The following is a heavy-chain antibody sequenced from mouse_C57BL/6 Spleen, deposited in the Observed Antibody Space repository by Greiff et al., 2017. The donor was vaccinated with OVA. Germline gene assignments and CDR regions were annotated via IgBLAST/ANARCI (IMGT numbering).Heavy chain of an antibody. V-gene: IGHV1-82*01. Sequence: QVTLKESGPELVKPGASVKISCKASGYAFSSSWMNWVKQRPGKGLEWIGRIYPGDGDTTYNGKFKGKATLTADKSSSTAYMQLSSLTSEDSAVYFCASNRDYWGQGTTLTVSS. CDR2: IYPGDGDT. CDR1: GYAFSSSW. J-gene: IGHJ2*01. D-gene: IGHD4-1*01. CDR3: ASNRDY.